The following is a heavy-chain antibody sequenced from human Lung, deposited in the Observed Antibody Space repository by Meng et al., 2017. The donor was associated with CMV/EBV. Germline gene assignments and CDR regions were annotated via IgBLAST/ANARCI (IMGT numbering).Heavy chain of an antibody. CDR2: IDDSGST. CDR3: ARGKQDAWELLAY. J-gene: IGHJ4*02. Sequence: QVKRQVSGPGRVKPSGTLSLTCGVSGVSSSSNIRWTWVRQPPGKGLEWIGDIDDSGSTNYNPSLNSRISISLDKSKNHFSLKVNSVTAADTAVYYCARGKQDAWELLAYWGQGALVTVSS. D-gene: IGHD1-26*01. V-gene: IGHV4-4*02. CDR1: GVSSSSNIR.